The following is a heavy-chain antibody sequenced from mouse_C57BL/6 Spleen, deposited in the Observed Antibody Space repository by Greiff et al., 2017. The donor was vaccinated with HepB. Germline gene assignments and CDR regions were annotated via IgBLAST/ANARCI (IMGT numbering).Heavy chain of an antibody. J-gene: IGHJ3*01. CDR3: ADGYYAWFAY. V-gene: IGHV3-6*01. CDR2: ISYDGSN. D-gene: IGHD2-3*01. CDR1: GYSITSGYY. Sequence: EVKLMESGPGLVKPSQSLSLTCSVTGYSITSGYYWNWIRQFPGNKLEWMGYISYDGSNNYNPSLKNRISITRDTSKNQFFLKLNSVTTEDTSTYYCADGYYAWFAYWGQGTLVTVSA.